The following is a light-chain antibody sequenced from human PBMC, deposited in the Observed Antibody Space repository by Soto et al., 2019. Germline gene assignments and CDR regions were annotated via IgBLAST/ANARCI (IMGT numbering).Light chain of an antibody. CDR3: QKYSGPGMYT. CDR1: QSVSSTY. V-gene: IGKV3-20*01. Sequence: EIVLTQSPGTLSLSPGEGATLSCRASQSVSSTYLAWYQHKPGQAPRLLIYSASRRASGIPDRFSGSGSGTDFTLTINRLEPEVFAEYYCQKYSGPGMYTFGQGTKLEIK. J-gene: IGKJ2*01. CDR2: SAS.